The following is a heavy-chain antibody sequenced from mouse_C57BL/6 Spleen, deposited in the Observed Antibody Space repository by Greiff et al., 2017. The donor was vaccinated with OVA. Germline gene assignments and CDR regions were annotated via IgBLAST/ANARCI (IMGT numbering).Heavy chain of an antibody. V-gene: IGHV1-50*01. CDR1: GYTFTSYW. Sequence: QVQLQQPGAELVKPGASVKLSCKASGYTFTSYWMQWVKQRPGQGLEWIGEIDPSDSYTNYNQKFKGKATLTADKSSSTAYMELRSLTSEDSAVYFCAREDGNYAMDYWGQGTSVTVSS. CDR3: AREDGNYAMDY. J-gene: IGHJ4*01. D-gene: IGHD2-1*01. CDR2: IDPSDSYT.